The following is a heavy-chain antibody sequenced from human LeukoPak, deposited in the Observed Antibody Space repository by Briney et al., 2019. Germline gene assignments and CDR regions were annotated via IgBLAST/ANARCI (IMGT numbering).Heavy chain of an antibody. CDR3: ARGYSYLQPFDY. D-gene: IGHD5-18*01. CDR2: ITSGSGII. CDR1: GFTFSSYE. Sequence: PGGSLRLSCAASGFTFSSYEMNWVRQAPGKGLEWISYITSGSGIIYYADSVKGRFTISRDNAKNSLYLQMSSLRAEDTAVCYCARGYSYLQPFDYWGQGTLVTVSS. V-gene: IGHV3-48*03. J-gene: IGHJ4*02.